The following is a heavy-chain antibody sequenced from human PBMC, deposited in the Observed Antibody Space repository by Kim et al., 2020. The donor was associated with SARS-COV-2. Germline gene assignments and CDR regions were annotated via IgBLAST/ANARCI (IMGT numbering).Heavy chain of an antibody. Sequence: GGSLRLSCAASGFTFSDFSMHWVRQASGKGLEWVGRIRSKFNNYATAYAASVKGRVTISRDDSKNTAYLEMNSLNTEDTALYYSSRNYGSGSLVDHWGQG. D-gene: IGHD3-10*01. CDR3: SRNYGSGSLVDH. J-gene: IGHJ4*02. CDR1: GFTFSDFS. V-gene: IGHV3-73*01. CDR2: IRSKFNNYAT.